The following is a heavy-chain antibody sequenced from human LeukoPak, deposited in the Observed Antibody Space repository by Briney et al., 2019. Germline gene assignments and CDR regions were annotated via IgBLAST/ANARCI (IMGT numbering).Heavy chain of an antibody. D-gene: IGHD1-26*01. CDR1: GFTGSNNY. Sequence: PGGSLRLSCAASGFTGSNNYVSWVRQAPGMGLEWVSAIHSSGATCYADSVKGRFTISRDNSKNTLYLQMNSLRAEDTAVYYCAKEPILAVGATTLYYFDYWGQGTLVTVSS. J-gene: IGHJ4*02. V-gene: IGHV3-53*01. CDR3: AKEPILAVGATTLYYFDY. CDR2: IHSSGAT.